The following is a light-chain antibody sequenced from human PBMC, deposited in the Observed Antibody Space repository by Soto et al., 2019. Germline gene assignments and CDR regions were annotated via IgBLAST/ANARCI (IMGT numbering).Light chain of an antibody. V-gene: IGKV3-20*01. Sequence: EIVLTQSPGTLSLSPGERATLSCRASQSVSSSYLAWYQQKPGQAPRLLIYGASSRATGIPDRFSGSGSGTDFTLTISRLEPEDFAVYYCQQYGSSLCTFGQGTKVEIK. CDR2: GAS. CDR3: QQYGSSLCT. CDR1: QSVSSSY. J-gene: IGKJ1*01.